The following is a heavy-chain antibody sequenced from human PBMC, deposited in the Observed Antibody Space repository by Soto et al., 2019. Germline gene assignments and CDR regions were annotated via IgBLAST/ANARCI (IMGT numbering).Heavy chain of an antibody. V-gene: IGHV5-10-1*01. J-gene: IGHJ6*02. Sequence: GESLKISCKGSGYSFTSYWISRVRQMPGKGLEWMGRIDPSDSYTNYSPSFQGHVTISADKSTSTAYLQWSSLKASDTAMYYCAHKGGSSYYGMDVWGQGTTVTVSS. CDR3: AHKGGSSYYGMDV. CDR2: IDPSDSYT. CDR1: GYSFTSYW. D-gene: IGHD6-6*01.